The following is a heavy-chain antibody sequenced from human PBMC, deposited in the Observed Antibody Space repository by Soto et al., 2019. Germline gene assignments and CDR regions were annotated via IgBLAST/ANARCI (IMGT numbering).Heavy chain of an antibody. Sequence: EVQLLESGGGLVQPGGSLRLSCTASGFTFSRHAMTWVRQAPGKGLEWVSGLSDSGGSIYYADSVKGRFTISRDNSXNPLYLQMNTLRAEDTAIYYCAKVSSSWCAGFFDLWGQGTLVTVSS. V-gene: IGHV3-23*01. J-gene: IGHJ4*02. CDR1: GFTFSRHA. CDR3: AKVSSSWCAGFFDL. D-gene: IGHD6-13*01. CDR2: LSDSGGSI.